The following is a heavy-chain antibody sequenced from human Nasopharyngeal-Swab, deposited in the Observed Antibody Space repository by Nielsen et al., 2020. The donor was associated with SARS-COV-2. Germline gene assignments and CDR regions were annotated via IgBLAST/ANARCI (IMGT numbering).Heavy chain of an antibody. Sequence: SVKGSCKTSGDTFTNSAISWGRQAPGQGLEWRGGIVPALGLPNYAQKFRGRVTISADRSTTTSYLELSSLRSEDTAIYYCAREGEYGAYDAPDYWGQGTLVTVSS. D-gene: IGHD5-12*01. V-gene: IGHV1-69*10. J-gene: IGHJ4*02. CDR1: GDTFTNSA. CDR3: AREGEYGAYDAPDY. CDR2: IVPALGLP.